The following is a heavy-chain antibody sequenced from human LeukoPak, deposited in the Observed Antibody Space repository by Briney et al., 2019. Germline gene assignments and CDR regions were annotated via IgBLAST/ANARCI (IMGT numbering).Heavy chain of an antibody. J-gene: IGHJ4*02. Sequence: PSETLSLTCTVSGGSISSSSYYWGWIRQPPGKGLGWIGSIYYSGSTYYNPSLKSRVTISVDTSKNQFSLKLSSVTAADTAVYYCARAPYHAHPLEPSLFDYWGQGTLVTVSS. CDR3: ARAPYHAHPLEPSLFDY. V-gene: IGHV4-39*01. CDR2: IYYSGST. CDR1: GGSISSSSYY. D-gene: IGHD1-1*01.